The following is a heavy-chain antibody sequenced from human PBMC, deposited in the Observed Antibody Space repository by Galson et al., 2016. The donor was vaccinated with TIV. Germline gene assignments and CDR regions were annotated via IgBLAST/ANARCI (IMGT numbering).Heavy chain of an antibody. Sequence: SLRLSCAASGLSVSINYMTWVRQAPGKGLEWVSLISDGGKTYYSDSVKGRFTISRDSAKNTLYLQMNSLRVEDTALYYCARDRVVDATYYYYYYGMDVWGQGTAVTVSS. CDR3: ARDRVVDATYYYYYYGMDV. V-gene: IGHV3-53*05. J-gene: IGHJ6*02. D-gene: IGHD2-15*01. CDR1: GLSVSINY. CDR2: ISDGGKT.